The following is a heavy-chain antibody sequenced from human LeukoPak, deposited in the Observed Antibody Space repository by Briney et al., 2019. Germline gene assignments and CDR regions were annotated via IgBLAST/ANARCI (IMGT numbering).Heavy chain of an antibody. CDR2: IYHGGPT. V-gene: IGHV4-39*01. CDR3: ARLLGSSYYSFDS. D-gene: IGHD3-22*01. CDR1: GGSITSNYHY. J-gene: IGHJ4*02. Sequence: SETLSLTCTVSGGSITSNYHYWDWIRQPPGKGLEWMGNIYHGGPTYYSPSLQSRITISVDTSKNQFYVKLRSVTAADTAVYYCARLLGSSYYSFDSWGQGTLVTVSS.